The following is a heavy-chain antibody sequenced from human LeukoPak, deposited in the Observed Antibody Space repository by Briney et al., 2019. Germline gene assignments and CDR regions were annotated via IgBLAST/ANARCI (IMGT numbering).Heavy chain of an antibody. V-gene: IGHV4-34*01. CDR2: INHSGST. Sequence: SETLSLTCAVYGGSFSGYYWSWIRQPPGKGLEWIGEINHSGSTNYNPSLKSRVTISVDTSKNQFSLKLSSVTAADTAVYYCARHSRLGELSLFDYWGQGTLVTVSS. D-gene: IGHD3-16*02. CDR1: GGSFSGYY. CDR3: ARHSRLGELSLFDY. J-gene: IGHJ4*02.